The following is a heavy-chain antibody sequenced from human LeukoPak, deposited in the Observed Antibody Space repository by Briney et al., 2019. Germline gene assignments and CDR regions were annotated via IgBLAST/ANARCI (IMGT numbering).Heavy chain of an antibody. CDR2: IYHTGST. Sequence: SETLSLTCTVSGGSISSYYWSWIRQPPGKGLEWIANIYHTGSTNYNPSLSSRVTMSIDTAKNQFSPKLTSATAADTAVYYCARRGRNSSGWQDYLWGQGTLVTVSS. CDR3: ARRGRNSSGWQDYL. D-gene: IGHD6-25*01. V-gene: IGHV4-59*01. J-gene: IGHJ4*02. CDR1: GGSISSYY.